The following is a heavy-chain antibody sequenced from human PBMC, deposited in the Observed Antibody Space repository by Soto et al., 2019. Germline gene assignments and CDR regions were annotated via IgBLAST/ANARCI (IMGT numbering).Heavy chain of an antibody. CDR1: GYTFATYG. Sequence: ASVKVSCKASGYTFATYGITWVRQAPGQGLEWVAWISVYSGNTNYAQRVQGRVTLTRDTFTSTAYMELRSLRSDDTAVYYCARARAEYSSSFSYYFDSWGQGTLVTV. CDR2: ISVYSGNT. V-gene: IGHV1-18*01. D-gene: IGHD6-6*01. J-gene: IGHJ4*02. CDR3: ARARAEYSSSFSYYFDS.